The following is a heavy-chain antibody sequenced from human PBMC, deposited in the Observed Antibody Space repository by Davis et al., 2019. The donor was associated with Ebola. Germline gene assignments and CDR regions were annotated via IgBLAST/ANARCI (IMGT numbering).Heavy chain of an antibody. D-gene: IGHD1-1*01. CDR1: GGSFSSYY. CDR3: ARFVTSWNDVAPFDY. Sequence: PSETLSLTCAVYGGSFSSYYWSWIRQPPGKGLEWIGYIYYSGSTNYNPSLKSRVTISVDTSKNQFSLKLSSVTAADTAVYYCARFVTSWNDVAPFDYWGQGTLVTVSS. J-gene: IGHJ4*02. V-gene: IGHV4-59*01. CDR2: IYYSGST.